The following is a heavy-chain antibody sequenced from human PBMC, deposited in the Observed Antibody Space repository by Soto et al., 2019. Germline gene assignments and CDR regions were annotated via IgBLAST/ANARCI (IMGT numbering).Heavy chain of an antibody. CDR2: ISHHSANI. CDR3: GSDKHTGLLDY. V-gene: IGHV3-21*01. D-gene: IGHD1-1*01. Sequence: PGRALRLSCAGSGFPFSRVALNWGRLAPGKGLEWVSSISHHSANIFYADSVKGRFTISRDNAKNSLFLQMDSLRVEETAVYFCGSDKHTGLLDYWSQRTLVPVSS. J-gene: IGHJ4*02. CDR1: GFPFSRVA.